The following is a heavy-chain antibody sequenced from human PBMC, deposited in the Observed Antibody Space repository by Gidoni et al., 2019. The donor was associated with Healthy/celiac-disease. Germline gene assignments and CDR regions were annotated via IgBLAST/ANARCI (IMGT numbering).Heavy chain of an antibody. CDR1: GCTCHRHD. Sequence: QVQLVESGGGVVQPGRSLRLSCSASGCTCHRHDMHHVRQAPGKGLEGLAVIWYDGSNQYYADSVKGRVTISRDNSKNTLYLQMNSLRAEDTAVYYCARDHTPVAGPFSLAHSYYYGMDVWGQGTTVTVSS. CDR2: IWYDGSNQ. CDR3: ARDHTPVAGPFSLAHSYYYGMDV. J-gene: IGHJ6*02. V-gene: IGHV3-33*01. D-gene: IGHD6-19*01.